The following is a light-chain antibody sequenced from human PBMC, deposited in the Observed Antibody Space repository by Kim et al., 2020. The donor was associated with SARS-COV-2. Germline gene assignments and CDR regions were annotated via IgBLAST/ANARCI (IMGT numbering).Light chain of an antibody. J-gene: IGLJ3*02. V-gene: IGLV2-14*04. CDR1: SSDVGGYNH. Sequence: GQSFTISCTGTSSDVGGYNHVSWYQQHPGKAPKLMLFDVSQRPSGVSNRFSGSKSGNTASLTISGLQAEDEADYHCSSYTSSRTWVFGGGTQLTVL. CDR3: SSYTSSRTWV. CDR2: DVS.